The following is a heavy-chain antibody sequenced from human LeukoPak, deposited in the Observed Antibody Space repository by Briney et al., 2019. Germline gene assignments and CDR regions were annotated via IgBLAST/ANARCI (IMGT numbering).Heavy chain of an antibody. Sequence: SETLSLTCTVSGGSISSSSYYWGWIRQPPGKVLEWIGSIYSSGRTYDNPSLTSRVTITVDTSKNQFSLKLSSVTAADTAVYYCARQGGSVLHYSDYWGQGTLVTVSS. CDR1: GGSISSSSYY. J-gene: IGHJ4*02. CDR3: ARQGGSVLHYSDY. D-gene: IGHD5-12*01. CDR2: IYSSGRT. V-gene: IGHV4-39*01.